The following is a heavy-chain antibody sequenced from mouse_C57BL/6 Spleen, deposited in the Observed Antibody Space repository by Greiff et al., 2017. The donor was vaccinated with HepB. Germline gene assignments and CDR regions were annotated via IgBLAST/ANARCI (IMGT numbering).Heavy chain of an antibody. CDR2: IHPNSGST. CDR1: GYTFTSYW. V-gene: IGHV1-64*01. D-gene: IGHD1-1*01. CDR3: AKGFITTRGYAMDD. J-gene: IGHJ4*01. Sequence: QVHVKQPGAELVKPGASVKLSCKASGYTFTSYWMHWVKQRPGQGLEWIGMIHPNSGSTNYNEKFKSKATLTVDKSSSTAYMQLSSLTSEDSAVYYCAKGFITTRGYAMDDWGQGTSVTVSS.